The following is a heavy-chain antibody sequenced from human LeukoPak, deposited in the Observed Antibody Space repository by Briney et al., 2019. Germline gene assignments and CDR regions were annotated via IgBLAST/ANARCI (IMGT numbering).Heavy chain of an antibody. CDR2: IYYSGST. J-gene: IGHJ2*01. D-gene: IGHD1-26*01. V-gene: IGHV4-31*03. Sequence: TSETLSLTCTVSGGSISSGGYYWSWIRQHPGKGLEWIGYIYYSGSTYYNPSLKSRVTISVDTSKNQFSLKLSSVTAADTAVYYCARDSGEEWEPPGYRYFDLWGRGTLVTVSS. CDR1: GGSISSGGYY. CDR3: ARDSGEEWEPPGYRYFDL.